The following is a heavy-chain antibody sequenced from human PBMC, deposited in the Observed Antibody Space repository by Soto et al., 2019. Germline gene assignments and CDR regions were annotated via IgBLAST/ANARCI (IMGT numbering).Heavy chain of an antibody. D-gene: IGHD3-16*02. J-gene: IGHJ4*02. Sequence: QVQLEESGGGVVQPGRSLRLSCAASGFTFSRHTMHWVRQAPGKGLEWVASISYDGSNKYYADSVKGRFTISRDNSKNELSVQMDSLRAEDTAVYYCARDRLRLGELSLLGYFDYWGQGTLVTVSS. CDR3: ARDRLRLGELSLLGYFDY. V-gene: IGHV3-30*04. CDR2: ISYDGSNK. CDR1: GFTFSRHT.